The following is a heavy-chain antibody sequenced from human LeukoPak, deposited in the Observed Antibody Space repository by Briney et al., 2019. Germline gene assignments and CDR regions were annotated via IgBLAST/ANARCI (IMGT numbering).Heavy chain of an antibody. CDR2: ISYDGSNK. V-gene: IGHV3-30*18. CDR1: GFTFSSYG. D-gene: IGHD2-8*01. Sequence: GGSLRLSCAAPGFTFSSYGMHWVRQAPGKGLEWVAVISYDGSNKYYADSVKGRFTISRDNSKNTLYLQMNSLKIEDTAVYYCAKEWSQAYFDYWGQGMLVTVSS. J-gene: IGHJ4*02. CDR3: AKEWSQAYFDY.